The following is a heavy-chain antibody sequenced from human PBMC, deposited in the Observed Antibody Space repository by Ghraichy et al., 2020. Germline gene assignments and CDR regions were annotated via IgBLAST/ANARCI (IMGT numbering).Heavy chain of an antibody. V-gene: IGHV3-30*04. J-gene: IGHJ4*02. CDR3: ARDLTLGRPDYFDY. D-gene: IGHD6-6*01. Sequence: LSLTCAASGFIFNNYDMHWVRQAPGKGLEWVAVISIDGRTQFYADSVKGRFTISRDSSTNTLFLQMNSLRDEDTAVYYCARDLTLGRPDYFDYWGQGTLVTVSS. CDR1: GFIFNNYD. CDR2: ISIDGRTQ.